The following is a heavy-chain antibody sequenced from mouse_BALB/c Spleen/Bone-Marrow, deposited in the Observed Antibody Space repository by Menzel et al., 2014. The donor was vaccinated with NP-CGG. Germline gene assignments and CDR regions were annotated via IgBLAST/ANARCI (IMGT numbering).Heavy chain of an antibody. CDR3: GRGSDDFAY. CDR1: GYFFTAYY. Sequence: EVKLQESGPEEVKPGASVKISCKASGYFFTAYYMHWVKESHGQSLEWIGRINSYNGDILYNQKFKDKATLTVDKSSSTAHMELLRLTSEDSAVYYCGRGSDDFAYWGQGTLVTVSP. D-gene: IGHD2-3*01. CDR2: INSYNGDI. J-gene: IGHJ3*01. V-gene: IGHV1-37*01.